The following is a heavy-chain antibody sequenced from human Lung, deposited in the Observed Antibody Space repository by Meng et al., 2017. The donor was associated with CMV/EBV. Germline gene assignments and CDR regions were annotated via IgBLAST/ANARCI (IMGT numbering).Heavy chain of an antibody. J-gene: IGHJ4*02. V-gene: IGHV1-69*12. CDR2: IIHIFGTT. CDR3: ARAPPIVGASFDS. Sequence: VQWVPSGAEVKKPGSSVKVSGKTSGGTFNSYATRWVRQAPGQGLEWMGGIIHIFGTTNYAQKFQGRIRITADESTSTAYMELSSLRSEDTAVYYCARAPPIVGASFDSWSQGTLVTVSS. D-gene: IGHD1-26*01. CDR1: GGTFNSYA.